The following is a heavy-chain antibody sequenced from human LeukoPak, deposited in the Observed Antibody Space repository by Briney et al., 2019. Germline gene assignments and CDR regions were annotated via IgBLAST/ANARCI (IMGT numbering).Heavy chain of an antibody. CDR1: GDTCTRYY. CDR2: INTNSGGT. D-gene: IGHD1-26*01. J-gene: IGHJ5*02. V-gene: IGHV1-2*02. CDR3: ARDKGGAKFDL. Sequence: ASVKVSSKASGDTCTRYYMHCGRHAPLERLEWRGGINTNSGGTNYAQKFQGSVTITRDTSISRAYMELTTLRSYDRAVYYCARDKGGAKFDLWGQGTLVTVSS.